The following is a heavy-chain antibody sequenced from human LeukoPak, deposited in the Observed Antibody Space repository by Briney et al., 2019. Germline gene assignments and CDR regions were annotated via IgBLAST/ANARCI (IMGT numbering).Heavy chain of an antibody. V-gene: IGHV3-30*04. D-gene: IGHD3-16*01. CDR3: ARSPPWGGGGRPLDY. CDR1: GFTFSSYA. CDR2: ISYDGRNK. Sequence: PGGSLRLSCAASGFTFSSYAMHWVRQAPGKGPEWVAIISYDGRNKYYADSVKGRFTISRDDSKNTLYLQMNSLRAEDTAVYYCARSPPWGGGGRPLDYWGQGTLVTVSS. J-gene: IGHJ4*02.